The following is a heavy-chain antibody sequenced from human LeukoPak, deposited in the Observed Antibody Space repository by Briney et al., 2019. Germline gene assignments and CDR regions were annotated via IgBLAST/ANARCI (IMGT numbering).Heavy chain of an antibody. Sequence: PGGSLRLSCAASGFTFSMYPMHWVRQAPGKGLEWVASINHNGNVNYYVDSVKGRFTISRDNAKNSLYLQMSNLRAEDTAVYFCARGGGLDVWGQGATVTVSS. J-gene: IGHJ6*02. D-gene: IGHD3-16*01. CDR1: GFTFSMYP. CDR2: INHNGNVN. V-gene: IGHV3-7*03. CDR3: ARGGGLDV.